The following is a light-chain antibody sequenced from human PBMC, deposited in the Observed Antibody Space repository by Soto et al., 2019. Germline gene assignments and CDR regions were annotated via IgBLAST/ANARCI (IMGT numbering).Light chain of an antibody. J-gene: IGKJ2*01. Sequence: DIQMTQSPSTLSASVGDRVTITCRASQSISTWLAWYQQKPGKAPKLLIYKASSLRNGVPSRFSGSGSGTEFTLTIYSLQPDDFACYYCQQYNGYPHTFGQGTKLEFK. CDR3: QQYNGYPHT. CDR1: QSISTW. CDR2: KAS. V-gene: IGKV1-5*03.